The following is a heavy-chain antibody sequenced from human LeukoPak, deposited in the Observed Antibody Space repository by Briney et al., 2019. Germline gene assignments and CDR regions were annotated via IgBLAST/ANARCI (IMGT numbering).Heavy chain of an antibody. CDR2: ISGSAGST. CDR3: ARGGAARFDY. CDR1: GFTFSSYA. Sequence: GGSLRLSCAASGFTFSSYAMSWVRQAPGKGLEWVSAISGSAGSTYSDSVKCRFTISRDNSKNTLYLQMNSLRDDDTAVYYCARGGAARFDYWGQGTLVTVSS. V-gene: IGHV3-23*01. D-gene: IGHD5-18*01. J-gene: IGHJ4*02.